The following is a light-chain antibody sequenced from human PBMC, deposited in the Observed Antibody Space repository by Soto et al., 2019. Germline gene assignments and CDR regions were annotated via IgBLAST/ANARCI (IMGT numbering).Light chain of an antibody. CDR1: QSVSSN. CDR2: GAS. J-gene: IGKJ4*01. CDR3: QQYDNWPPLT. V-gene: IGKV3-15*01. Sequence: EIVMTQSPATLSVSPGERATLSCRASQSVSSNLAWYQQKPSQAPRLLIYGASTRATDIPARFSGSGSGTEFTLTISNLQSEDFAVYYCQQYDNWPPLTFGGGTKVQIK.